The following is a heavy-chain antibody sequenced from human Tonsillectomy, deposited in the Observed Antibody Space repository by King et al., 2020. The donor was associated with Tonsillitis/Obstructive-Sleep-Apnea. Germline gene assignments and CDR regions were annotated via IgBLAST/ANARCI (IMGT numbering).Heavy chain of an antibody. CDR3: AKDFSTLTSGRGYFDY. Sequence: VQLVESGGALAQPGGSLRLSCVVSGFTFSNFAMSWGRQAPGKGLEWVSTISDSGSITYYADSVEGRFTISRDNSQNTLYLQMNSLRAEDTAVYYCAKDFSTLTSGRGYFDYWGQGSLVTVSS. CDR2: ISDSGSIT. J-gene: IGHJ4*02. D-gene: IGHD4-17*01. CDR1: GFTFSNFA. V-gene: IGHV3-23*04.